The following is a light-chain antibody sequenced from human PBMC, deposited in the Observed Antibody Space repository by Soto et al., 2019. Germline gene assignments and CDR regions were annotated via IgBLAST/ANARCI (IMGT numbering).Light chain of an antibody. CDR2: DAS. Sequence: DIQMTQSPSTLSASIGDRVTITCRASQIISNWLAWYQQKAGRAPKLLIYDASILHSGVPSRFSGSGFGTEFTLTISSLQPDDLATYYCQQYNSYSPYTFGQGTKVEIK. CDR3: QQYNSYSPYT. CDR1: QIISNW. V-gene: IGKV1-5*03. J-gene: IGKJ2*01.